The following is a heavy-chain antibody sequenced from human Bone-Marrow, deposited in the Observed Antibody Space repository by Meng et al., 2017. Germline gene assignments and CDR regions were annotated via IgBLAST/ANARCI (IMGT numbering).Heavy chain of an antibody. CDR3: ARAWNYYDSSGYYYYFDY. CDR2: IIPIFGTA. D-gene: IGHD3-22*01. V-gene: IGHV1-69*06. CDR1: GVTFSSYA. Sequence: QVQLGTSGAELKKPGASVKVSCKASGVTFSSYAISWGRQAPGQGLEWMGGIIPIFGTANYAQKFQGRVTITADKSTSTAYMELSSLRSEDTAVYYCARAWNYYDSSGYYYYFDYWGQGTLVTVSS. J-gene: IGHJ4*02.